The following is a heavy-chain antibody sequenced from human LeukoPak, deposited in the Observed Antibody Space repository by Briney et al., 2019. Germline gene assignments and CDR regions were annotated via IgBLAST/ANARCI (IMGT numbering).Heavy chain of an antibody. Sequence: SETLSLTCTVQGGSLSGAYWTWIRQPPGKGLEWIGEINHTGSTNYNPSFKSRVTMSADTPKNQFSLILTSVTAADTALYYCARGPVRLARPYDYWGQGTLVTVSS. J-gene: IGHJ4*02. CDR3: ARGPVRLARPYDY. CDR2: INHTGST. D-gene: IGHD3-9*01. CDR1: GGSLSGAY. V-gene: IGHV4-34*01.